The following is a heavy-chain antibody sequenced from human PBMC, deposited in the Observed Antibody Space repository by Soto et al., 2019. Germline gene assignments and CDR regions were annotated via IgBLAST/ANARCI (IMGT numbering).Heavy chain of an antibody. Sequence: QVQLQQRGAGLLKPSETLSLNCAVNGGSLSHYYWSWIRQPPGKGLEWIGEIKGDGSTNYSPSLKSRATISSDTSNNQFSLRLYAVTAADTGVYYCARGQGGVVATHWDQGTLVTVSS. CDR2: IKGDGST. V-gene: IGHV4-34*01. CDR1: GGSLSHYY. D-gene: IGHD5-12*01. CDR3: ARGQGGVVATH. J-gene: IGHJ4*02.